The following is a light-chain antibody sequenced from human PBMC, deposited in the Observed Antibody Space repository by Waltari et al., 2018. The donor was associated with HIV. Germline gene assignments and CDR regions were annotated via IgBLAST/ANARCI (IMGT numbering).Light chain of an antibody. CDR1: QSLLHSNGSNY. J-gene: IGKJ3*01. V-gene: IGKV2-28*01. CDR3: MQALQTPLFT. Sequence: DIVMTQSPLSLPFPPREPAPISCSSCQSLLHSNGSNYLDWYLQKPGQSPQLLIYLGSNRASGVPDRFSGSGSGSDFTLKISRVEAEDVGVYYCMQALQTPLFTFGPGTKVDIK. CDR2: LGS.